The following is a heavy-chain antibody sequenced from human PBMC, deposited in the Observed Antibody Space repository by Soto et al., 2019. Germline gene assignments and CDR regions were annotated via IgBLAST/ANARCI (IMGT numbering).Heavy chain of an antibody. Sequence: EVQLVESGGGLVQPGGSLRLSCEASGFTFRNYDMHWVRQGTGKGLEWVSGISAAGDPDYADSVEGRFTISRENAQNSFFLQMTSRRVGDTAVYYCARTDRDFYGLDVWGQGTTVIVSS. CDR1: GFTFRNYD. CDR2: ISAAGDP. V-gene: IGHV3-13*05. J-gene: IGHJ6*02. CDR3: ARTDRDFYGLDV.